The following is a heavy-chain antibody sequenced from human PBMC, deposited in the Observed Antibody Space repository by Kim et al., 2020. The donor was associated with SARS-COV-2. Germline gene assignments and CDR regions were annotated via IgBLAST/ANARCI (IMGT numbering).Heavy chain of an antibody. V-gene: IGHV3-64D*09. CDR3: VKTGLYTNIWYSDH. J-gene: IGHJ4*02. CDR2: ISPKGDKT. D-gene: IGHD6-13*01. Sequence: GXSLRLSCSASGFDFSSSGMHWVRLAPGXXXEYXSAISPKGDKTYYADSLKGRSSISRDNSRSTVFLQMSGLRPEDTGLYYCVKTGLYTNIWYSDHWGQGPLVTVSS. CDR1: GFDFSSSG.